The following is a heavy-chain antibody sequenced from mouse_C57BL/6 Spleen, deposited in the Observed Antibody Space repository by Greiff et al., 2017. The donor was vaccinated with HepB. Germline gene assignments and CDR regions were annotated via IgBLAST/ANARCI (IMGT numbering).Heavy chain of an antibody. V-gene: IGHV1-81*01. CDR1: GYTFTSYG. J-gene: IGHJ4*01. CDR2: IYPRSGTT. CDR3: ARGDYGSSGYAMDY. Sequence: QVQLKESGAELARPGASVKLSCKASGYTFTSYGISWVKQRTGQGLEWIGEIYPRSGTTYYNEKFKGKATLTADKSSSTAYMELRSLTSEDSAVYFCARGDYGSSGYAMDYWGQGTSVTVSS. D-gene: IGHD1-1*01.